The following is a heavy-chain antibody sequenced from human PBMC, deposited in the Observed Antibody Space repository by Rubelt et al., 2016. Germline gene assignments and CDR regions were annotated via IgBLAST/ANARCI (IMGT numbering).Heavy chain of an antibody. CDR3: ARGEHMAAAGQPYDY. CDR1: GFTFSTYS. Sequence: EVQLVESGGGLVKPGGSLRLSCAASGFTFSTYSMHWVRQAPGKGLEWVSSISSGGTYINYADSVKGRFTITRDNFKNQVYLQMKSLRAEDRAVYYCARGEHMAAAGQPYDYWGQGTLVTVST. V-gene: IGHV3-21*04. CDR2: ISSGGTYI. J-gene: IGHJ4*02. D-gene: IGHD6-13*01.